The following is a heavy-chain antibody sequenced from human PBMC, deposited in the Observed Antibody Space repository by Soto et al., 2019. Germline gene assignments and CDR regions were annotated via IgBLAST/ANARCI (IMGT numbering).Heavy chain of an antibody. Sequence: SGPTLVQPTQTLTLTCTFSGFSLSTSGVGVGWIRQPPGKALEWLALIYWDDDKGYSPSLKCRLTITKDTSKNQVVLTMTNMDPVDTATYYCAHRLGVCSSTSCYEDYYYMDVWGKGTTVTVSS. J-gene: IGHJ6*03. CDR2: IYWDDDK. CDR1: GFSLSTSGVG. D-gene: IGHD2-2*01. V-gene: IGHV2-5*02. CDR3: AHRLGVCSSTSCYEDYYYMDV.